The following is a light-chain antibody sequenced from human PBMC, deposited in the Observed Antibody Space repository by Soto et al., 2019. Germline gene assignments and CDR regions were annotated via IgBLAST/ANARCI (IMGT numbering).Light chain of an antibody. CDR3: QAWVTGIGV. V-gene: IGLV4-69*01. CDR2: INSDGSH. CDR1: SGHSRNA. Sequence: QPVLTQSPSASASLGASVKLTCTLSSGHSRNAIAWHQQQPEKGPRYLMKINSDGSHIKGDEIPDRFSGSSSGAERYLTTSSLQSEDEADYYCQAWVTGIGVFGGGTKLTVL. J-gene: IGLJ2*01.